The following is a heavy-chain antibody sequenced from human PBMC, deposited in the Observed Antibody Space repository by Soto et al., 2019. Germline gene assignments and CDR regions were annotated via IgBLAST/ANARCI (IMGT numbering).Heavy chain of an antibody. V-gene: IGHV3-33*01. D-gene: IGHD3-3*01. CDR1: GFTFSSYG. CDR2: IWYDGSNK. Sequence: PGGSLRLSCAASGFTFSSYGMHWVRQAPGKGLEWVAVIWYDGSNKYYAESVKGRFTISRDNSKNTLYLQMNSLRAEDTAVYYCARGFWSWRYYPYYYGMDVWGQGTAVTVSS. J-gene: IGHJ6*02. CDR3: ARGFWSWRYYPYYYGMDV.